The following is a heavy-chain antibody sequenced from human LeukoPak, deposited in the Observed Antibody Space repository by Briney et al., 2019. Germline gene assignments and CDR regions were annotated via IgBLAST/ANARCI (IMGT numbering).Heavy chain of an antibody. CDR3: ATDRYQWELRDSGVDAFDI. CDR1: GYTFSNYW. CDR2: INPNSGGT. J-gene: IGHJ3*02. D-gene: IGHD1-26*01. V-gene: IGHV1-2*02. Sequence: GESLKISCKGSGYTFSNYWIAWVRQAPGQGLGWMGWINPNSGGTNYAQKFQGRVTMTRDTSISIAYMELSRLRSDDTAVYYCATDRYQWELRDSGVDAFDIWGQGTMVTVSS.